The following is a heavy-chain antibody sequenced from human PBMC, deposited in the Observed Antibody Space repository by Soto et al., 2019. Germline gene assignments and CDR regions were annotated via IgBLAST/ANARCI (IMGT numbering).Heavy chain of an antibody. D-gene: IGHD6-13*01. CDR1: GFSLSTNEVG. CDR3: AHSSSWYFLVDY. CDR2: IYWNDDK. J-gene: IGHJ4*02. Sequence: GSGPTLVNPTQTLTLTCTFSGFSLSTNEVGVGWIRQPPGKALEWLALIYWNDDKRYSPSLRSRLTITKDTSKNQVVLTMTNMDPVDTATYYCAHSSSWYFLVDYWGQGTLVTVSS. V-gene: IGHV2-5*01.